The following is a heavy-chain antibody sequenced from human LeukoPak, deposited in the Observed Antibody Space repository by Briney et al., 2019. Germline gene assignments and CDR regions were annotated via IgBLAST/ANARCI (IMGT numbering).Heavy chain of an antibody. D-gene: IGHD2-15*01. CDR3: ARIEGSYSTDY. Sequence: SETLSLTCTVSGGSISSGSYYWSWIRQPAGKGLEWIGRIYTSGSTNYNPSLKSRVTISVDTSKNQFSLKLSSVTAADTAVYYCARIEGSYSTDYWGQGTLVTVSS. CDR1: GGSISSGSYY. CDR2: IYTSGST. J-gene: IGHJ4*02. V-gene: IGHV4-61*02.